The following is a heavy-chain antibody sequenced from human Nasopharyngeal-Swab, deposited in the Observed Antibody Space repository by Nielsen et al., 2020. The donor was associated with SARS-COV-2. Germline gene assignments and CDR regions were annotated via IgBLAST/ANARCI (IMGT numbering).Heavy chain of an antibody. CDR1: GFTFNDYA. J-gene: IGHJ6*03. CDR2: IRSKAHGGST. V-gene: IGHV3-49*03. CDR3: TRDPGQWLAPHFYYYMDV. D-gene: IGHD6-19*01. Sequence: GGSLRLSCTASGFTFNDYALSWFRQAPGKGLEWVSFIRSKAHGGSTEDAASVKDRFTMSRDDSKSIAYLEMNSLKTEDTAVYYCTRDPGQWLAPHFYYYMDVWGKGTTVTVSS.